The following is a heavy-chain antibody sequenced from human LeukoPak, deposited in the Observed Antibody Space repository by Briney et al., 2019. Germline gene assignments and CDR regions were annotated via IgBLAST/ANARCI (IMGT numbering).Heavy chain of an antibody. J-gene: IGHJ4*02. V-gene: IGHV1-46*01. Sequence: GASVKVSCKASGYTLTSYYMHWVRQAPGQGLEWMGIINPNGGGTNYAQKFQGRVTMTRDASTSTVYMELSSLRSEDTAVYYCARGGLGSGSYTFFDYWGQGTLVTVSS. D-gene: IGHD1-26*01. CDR1: GYTLTSYY. CDR2: INPNGGGT. CDR3: ARGGLGSGSYTFFDY.